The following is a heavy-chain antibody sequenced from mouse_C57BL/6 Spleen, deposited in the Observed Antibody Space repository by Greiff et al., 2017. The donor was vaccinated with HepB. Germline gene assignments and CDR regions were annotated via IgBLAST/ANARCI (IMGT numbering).Heavy chain of an antibody. J-gene: IGHJ3*01. Sequence: DVMLVESGGGLVKPGGSLKLSCAASGFTFSSYAMSWVRQTPEKRLEWVATISDGGSYTYYPDNVKGRFTISRDNAKNNLYLQMSHLKSEDTAMYYCARDAYYSNYGGFAYWGQGTLVTVSA. CDR1: GFTFSSYA. CDR3: ARDAYYSNYGGFAY. D-gene: IGHD2-5*01. V-gene: IGHV5-4*01. CDR2: ISDGGSYT.